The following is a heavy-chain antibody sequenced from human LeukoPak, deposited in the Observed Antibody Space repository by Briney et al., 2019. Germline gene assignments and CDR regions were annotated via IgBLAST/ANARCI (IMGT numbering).Heavy chain of an antibody. Sequence: QTGGSLRLSCAASGFTVSSNYMSWVRQAPGKGLEWVSAISGSGGSTYYADSVKGRFTISRDNSKNTLYLQMNSLRAEDTAVYYCAKDRERFARFYYYDSSGLFDYWGQGTLVTVSS. CDR3: AKDRERFARFYYYDSSGLFDY. CDR1: GFTVSSNY. V-gene: IGHV3-23*01. CDR2: ISGSGGST. J-gene: IGHJ4*02. D-gene: IGHD3-22*01.